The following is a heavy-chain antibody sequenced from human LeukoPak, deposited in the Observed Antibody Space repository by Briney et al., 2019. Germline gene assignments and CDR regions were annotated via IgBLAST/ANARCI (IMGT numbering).Heavy chain of an antibody. D-gene: IGHD6-6*01. CDR3: ARLEYSSSLHFDY. J-gene: IGHJ4*02. V-gene: IGHV4-34*01. Sequence: SETLSLTCAAYGGSFSGYYWRWIRQPPGKGLEWIGEINHRGSTNYSPSLKSRVTISVHTSKNQFSLKLSSVTAADTAIYYCARLEYSSSLHFDYWGQGTLVTVSS. CDR2: INHRGST. CDR1: GGSFSGYY.